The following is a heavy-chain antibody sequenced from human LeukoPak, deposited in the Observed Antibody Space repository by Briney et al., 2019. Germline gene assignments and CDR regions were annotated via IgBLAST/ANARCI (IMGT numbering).Heavy chain of an antibody. V-gene: IGHV1-18*01. CDR3: ARRFNYYDSSGYYEGFYFDY. CDR2: ISAY. Sequence: ASVKVSCKASGYTFTSYGISWVRQAPGQGLEWMGWISAYAQKFQGRVTMTTDTSTSTAYMELRSLRSDDTAVYYCARRFNYYDSSGYYEGFYFDYWGQGTLVTISS. J-gene: IGHJ4*02. D-gene: IGHD3-22*01. CDR1: GYTFTSYG.